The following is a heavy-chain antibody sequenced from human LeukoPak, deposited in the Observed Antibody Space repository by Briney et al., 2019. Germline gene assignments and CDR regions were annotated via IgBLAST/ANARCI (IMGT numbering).Heavy chain of an antibody. CDR3: ARTWKPVPFDY. V-gene: IGHV4-31*03. CDR1: GGSISSGAYY. J-gene: IGHJ4*02. D-gene: IGHD1-14*01. CDR2: IYYSGSS. Sequence: SETLSLTCTVSGGSISSGAYYWSWVRQHPGKGLEWIGSIYYSGSSYYNPSLKSRVTISVDTSKNQLSLKLSSVTAADAAVYYCARTWKPVPFDYWGQGTLVTVSS.